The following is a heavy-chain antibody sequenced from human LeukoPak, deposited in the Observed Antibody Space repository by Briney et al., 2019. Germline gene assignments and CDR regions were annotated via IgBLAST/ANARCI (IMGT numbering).Heavy chain of an antibody. CDR3: ARADLDTGTWGFDY. J-gene: IGHJ4*02. D-gene: IGHD5-18*01. Sequence: PGGSLRLSCAVSGFTFSRYWMSWVRQAPGKGLEWVANIMEDGSEQYYVDSVKGRFTISRDNAKNSLYLQMSSLRAEDTAVYYCARADLDTGTWGFDYWGQGTLVTVSS. CDR1: GFTFSRYW. V-gene: IGHV3-7*01. CDR2: IMEDGSEQ.